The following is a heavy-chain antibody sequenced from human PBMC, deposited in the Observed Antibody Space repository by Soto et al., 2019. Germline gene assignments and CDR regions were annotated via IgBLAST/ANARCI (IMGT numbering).Heavy chain of an antibody. V-gene: IGHV3-23*01. Sequence: EVQLLESGGGLVQPGGSLRLSCAASGLTFNNFAMSWVRQAPGKGLEWVSAISDRGVKTYYADSVKGRFTISRDSSKNTLYLQMNSLRADDTAVYYCARGIKGELPLEHWGQGTLVTVSS. CDR2: ISDRGVKT. J-gene: IGHJ1*01. D-gene: IGHD1-26*01. CDR1: GLTFNNFA. CDR3: ARGIKGELPLEH.